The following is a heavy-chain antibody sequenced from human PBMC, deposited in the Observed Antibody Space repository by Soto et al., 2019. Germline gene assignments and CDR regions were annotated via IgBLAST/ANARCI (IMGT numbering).Heavy chain of an antibody. J-gene: IGHJ4*02. Sequence: PSETLSLTCSVSGASIRSYFWSWVRQPAGQGLEWIGHIYIRGTTSYNPSLEGRVTLSLDTSKNQVSLVVTSVTAADTAVYYCARANLRSGWTFDHWGQGSPVTVSS. CDR3: ARANLRSGWTFDH. CDR2: IYIRGTT. D-gene: IGHD6-19*01. V-gene: IGHV4-4*07. CDR1: GASIRSYF.